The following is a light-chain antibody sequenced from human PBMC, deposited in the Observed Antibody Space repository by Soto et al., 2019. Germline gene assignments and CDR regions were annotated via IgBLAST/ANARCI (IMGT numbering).Light chain of an antibody. Sequence: EIVLTQSPATLSLSPGERATLSCRASQSVSNNYLAWYQQKPGQAHRLLISGAYTRATGIPARFSGSGSGTEFTLTINSLQSEDFAVYYCQQYSNWPLTFGGGTKVDIK. CDR3: QQYSNWPLT. CDR1: QSVSNN. J-gene: IGKJ4*01. V-gene: IGKV3-15*01. CDR2: GAY.